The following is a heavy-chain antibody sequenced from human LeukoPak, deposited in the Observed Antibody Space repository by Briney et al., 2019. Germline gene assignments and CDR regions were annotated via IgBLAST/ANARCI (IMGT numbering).Heavy chain of an antibody. V-gene: IGHV4-34*01. CDR2: INHSGST. D-gene: IGHD2-15*01. Sequence: SETLSLTCAVYGGSFSGYYWSWIRQPPGKGLEWIGEINHSGSTNYNPSLKSRATISVDTSKNQFSLKLSSVTAADTAVYYCARGRSGDIVVVVAATPYFDYWGQGTLVTVSS. CDR1: GGSFSGYY. J-gene: IGHJ4*02. CDR3: ARGRSGDIVVVVAATPYFDY.